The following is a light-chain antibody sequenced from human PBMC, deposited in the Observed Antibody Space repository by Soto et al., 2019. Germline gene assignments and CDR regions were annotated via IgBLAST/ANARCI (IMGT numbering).Light chain of an antibody. Sequence: DIQMTQSPSSLSASVGSRVSITCRASQGINNYLAWYQRKPGKVPKVLIYAASTLQPGVPSRFSGGGSGTDFTLTINSLQPDDIATYYRQNYDSDPITFGQGTRLEIK. CDR2: AAS. CDR1: QGINNY. V-gene: IGKV1-27*01. CDR3: QNYDSDPIT. J-gene: IGKJ5*01.